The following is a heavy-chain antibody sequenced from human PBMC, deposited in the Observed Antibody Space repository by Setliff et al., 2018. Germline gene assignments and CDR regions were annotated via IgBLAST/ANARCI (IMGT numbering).Heavy chain of an antibody. CDR2: IKSKTDGGTT. D-gene: IGHD4-17*01. CDR1: GFTFSNAW. CDR3: SKHPTALTTAGGDY. J-gene: IGHJ4*02. Sequence: PGESLRLSCAASGFTFSNAWMSWVRQAPGKGLEWVGRIKSKTDGGTTDYAAPVKGRFTISRDDSKNTLYLQMNSLIFDDTAVYYCSKHPTALTTAGGDYWGQGTLVTVPQ. V-gene: IGHV3-15*01.